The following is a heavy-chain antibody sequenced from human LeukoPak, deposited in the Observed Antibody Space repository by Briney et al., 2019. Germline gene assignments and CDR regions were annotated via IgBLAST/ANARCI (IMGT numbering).Heavy chain of an antibody. J-gene: IGHJ4*02. CDR2: IYTIGST. CDR3: ARGTSYSSNRLFDY. CDR1: GGSISSYY. D-gene: IGHD6-13*01. Sequence: SETPSLTCTVSGGSISSYYWSWIRQPAGKGLEWIGRIYTIGSTNYNPSLKSRVTLSVDTSKNQFSLKLSSLTAADTAVYYFARGTSYSSNRLFDYGGQGTLVRVP. V-gene: IGHV4-4*07.